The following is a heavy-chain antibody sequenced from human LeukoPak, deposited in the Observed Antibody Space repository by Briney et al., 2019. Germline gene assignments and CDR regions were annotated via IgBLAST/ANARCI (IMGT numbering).Heavy chain of an antibody. J-gene: IGHJ5*02. CDR1: GFTFSTYG. CDR3: ARDVTYYGTDWFDP. V-gene: IGHV3-48*04. D-gene: IGHD4-17*01. CDR2: ISSTTSTI. Sequence: GGSLRLSCAASGFTFSTYGMNWVRQAPGKGLEWISYISSTTSTIYYADSVKARFTISRVNAKNSLYLQMNSLRAEDTAVYYCARDVTYYGTDWFDPWGQGTLVTVSS.